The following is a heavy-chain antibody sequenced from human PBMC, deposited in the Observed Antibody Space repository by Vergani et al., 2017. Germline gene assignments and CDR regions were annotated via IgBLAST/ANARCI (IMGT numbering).Heavy chain of an antibody. V-gene: IGHV1-24*01. D-gene: IGHD5-24*01. CDR1: GYTLTELS. J-gene: IGHJ4*02. CDR2: FDPEDGET. CDR3: ARAQRWLQLRGDFGYYFDY. Sequence: QVQLVQSGAEVKKPGASVKVSCKASGYTLTELSMHWVRQAPGKGLQWMGGFDPEDGETIYAQKFQGRVTMTEDTSTDTAYMELSSLRSEDTAVYYCARAQRWLQLRGDFGYYFDYWGQGTLVTVSS.